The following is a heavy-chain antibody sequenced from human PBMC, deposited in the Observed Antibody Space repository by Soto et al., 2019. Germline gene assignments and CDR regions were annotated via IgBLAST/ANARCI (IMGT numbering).Heavy chain of an antibody. CDR1: GGSISSSNW. Sequence: QVQLQESGPGLVKPSGTLSLTCAVSGGSISSSNWWSWVRQPPGKGLEWIGEIYHSGSTNYNPSLQSRVTKSVDKSKNQFSLKLSSVTAADTAVYYCARAGRGYCSGGSCYSGLHGMDVWGQGTTVTVSS. V-gene: IGHV4-4*02. CDR2: IYHSGST. CDR3: ARAGRGYCSGGSCYSGLHGMDV. J-gene: IGHJ6*02. D-gene: IGHD2-15*01.